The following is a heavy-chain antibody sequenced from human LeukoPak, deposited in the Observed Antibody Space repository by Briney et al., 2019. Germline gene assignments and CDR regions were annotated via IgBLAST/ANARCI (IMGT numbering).Heavy chain of an antibody. CDR2: IYYSGST. V-gene: IGHV4-59*02. CDR1: GGSVSSCY. D-gene: IGHD2-15*01. J-gene: IGHJ5*02. Sequence: SESLSLVYTGSGGSVSSCYWSCTRQPPGKGLGWIGYIYYSGSTNYNPSLKSRVTTSLDTSKNQFSLRLSAVTAADTAVYYCARDGAVGWFDPWGQGTLVTVSS. CDR3: ARDGAVGWFDP.